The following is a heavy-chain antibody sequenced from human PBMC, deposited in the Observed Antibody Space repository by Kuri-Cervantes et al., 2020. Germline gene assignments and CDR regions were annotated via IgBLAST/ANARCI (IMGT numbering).Heavy chain of an antibody. CDR3: ARQGYCSGGSCTLGMDV. J-gene: IGHJ6*02. Sequence: SQTLSLPCAVSGGSISSGGYSWSWIRQPPGKGLGWIGYIYYSGSTYYNPSLKSRVTISVDTSKNQFSLKLSSVTAADTAVYYCARQGYCSGGSCTLGMDVWGQGTTVTVSS. CDR1: GGSISSGGYS. D-gene: IGHD2-15*01. V-gene: IGHV4-30-2*03. CDR2: IYYSGST.